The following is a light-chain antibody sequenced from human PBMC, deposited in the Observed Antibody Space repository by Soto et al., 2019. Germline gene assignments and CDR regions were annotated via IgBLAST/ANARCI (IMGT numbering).Light chain of an antibody. Sequence: DIQMTPSPSTLSASVGDRDTITFRSSQSISRWWAWYQQKAGKAPKLLIYRASSLESGVSSRFSGSGSGTEFSLIISSLQPDDFATYYCQHYNSYSPTWTFGQGTKVDIK. J-gene: IGKJ1*01. CDR3: QHYNSYSPTWT. CDR2: RAS. V-gene: IGKV1-5*03. CDR1: QSISRW.